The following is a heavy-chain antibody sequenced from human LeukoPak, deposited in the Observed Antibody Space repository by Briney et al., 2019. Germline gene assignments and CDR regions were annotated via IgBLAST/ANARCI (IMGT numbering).Heavy chain of an antibody. Sequence: PGGSLRLSCAASGFTFSSYPMSWVRQAPGKGLEWVSSIGGSSSSIYYADSVKGRFTISRDNAKNSLYLQMNSLRVEDTAVYYCARELADGSQRFDPWGQGTLVTVSS. CDR2: IGGSSSSI. V-gene: IGHV3-21*01. D-gene: IGHD3-10*01. J-gene: IGHJ5*02. CDR3: ARELADGSQRFDP. CDR1: GFTFSSYP.